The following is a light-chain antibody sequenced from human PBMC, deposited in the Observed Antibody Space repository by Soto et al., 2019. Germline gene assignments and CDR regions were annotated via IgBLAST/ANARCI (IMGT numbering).Light chain of an antibody. CDR3: QQYGTSSWT. V-gene: IGKV3-20*01. J-gene: IGKJ1*01. CDR2: GAS. CDR1: QSVSSSY. Sequence: ENRLTQSPRPLYKTPGERATLSCRASQSVSSSYFAWYQQRFGQAPRLLIYGASSRATGIPDRFSGSGSGTDFTLTISRLEPEDFAVYYCQQYGTSSWTFGQGT.